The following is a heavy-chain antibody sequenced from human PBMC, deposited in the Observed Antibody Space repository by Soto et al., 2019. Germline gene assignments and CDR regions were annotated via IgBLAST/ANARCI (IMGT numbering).Heavy chain of an antibody. Sequence: SETLSLTCAVSGGSITSANWWTWVRQPPGGGLEWIGEISHSGITNYKASLKSRVTMSVDKTKNDVSLKLTSVTAADTAVYYCGRVLRGCFDPWGQGTPVTVSS. J-gene: IGHJ5*02. V-gene: IGHV4-4*02. CDR3: GRVLRGCFDP. CDR2: ISHSGIT. CDR1: GGSITSANW.